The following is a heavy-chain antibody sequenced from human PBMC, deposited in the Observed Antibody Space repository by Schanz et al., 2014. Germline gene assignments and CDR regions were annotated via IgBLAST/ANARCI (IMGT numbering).Heavy chain of an antibody. CDR2: IIPITGIT. V-gene: IGHV1-69*02. D-gene: IGHD3-3*01. CDR1: GDTFRSYT. Sequence: QVQLVQSGAEVKKPGSSVKVSCKASGDTFRSYTINWVRHAPGQGLEWMGRIIPITGITNYAQKFQGRVTFPAAKSTSTAFLEVNRLRSDDPAIYYCARGNTIFGVVILGWLDPWGQGTLVTVSS. J-gene: IGHJ5*02. CDR3: ARGNTIFGVVILGWLDP.